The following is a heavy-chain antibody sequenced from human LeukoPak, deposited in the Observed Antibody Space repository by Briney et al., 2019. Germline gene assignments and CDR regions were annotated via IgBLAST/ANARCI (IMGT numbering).Heavy chain of an antibody. J-gene: IGHJ3*01. D-gene: IGHD2-15*01. V-gene: IGHV3-74*01. Sequence: GGSLRLSCVVSGFTFTNYWMQWVRQVPGKGLVWVARMSSDGTSIIHADSVKGRFTISRDNAENTLYLQTNSLRPEDTALYYCARSQSGVFDVWGQGTMVIVSS. CDR1: GFTFTNYW. CDR2: MSSDGTSI. CDR3: ARSQSGVFDV.